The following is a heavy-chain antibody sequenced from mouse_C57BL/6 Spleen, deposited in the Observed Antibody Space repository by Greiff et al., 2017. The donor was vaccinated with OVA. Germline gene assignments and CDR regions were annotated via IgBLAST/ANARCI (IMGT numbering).Heavy chain of an antibody. CDR3: ARGHSYVDY. J-gene: IGHJ2*01. D-gene: IGHD3-1*01. CDR2: ISPGSGST. CDR1: GYTFTSYW. Sequence: QVQLQQPGAELVKPGASVKMSCKASGYTFTSYWITWVKQRPGQGLEWIGDISPGSGSTNYNEKLKSKATLTVDTSSSTAYMQLSSLTSEDSAVYYCARGHSYVDYWGQGTTLTVSS. V-gene: IGHV1-55*01.